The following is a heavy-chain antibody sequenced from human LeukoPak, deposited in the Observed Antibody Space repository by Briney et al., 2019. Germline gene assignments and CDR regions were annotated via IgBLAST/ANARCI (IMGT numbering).Heavy chain of an antibody. J-gene: IGHJ3*02. Sequence: NPSQTLSLTCSVSGDSINSGGYYWSWIRQLPGKGLEWIGYVYQTGTTYYIPSLESRVTLSVDTSKNQFSLKLNSVTAADTAVYYCARDRWTVGAFDIWGQGTLVTVSS. V-gene: IGHV4-31*03. CDR1: GDSINSGGYY. CDR2: VYQTGTT. CDR3: ARDRWTVGAFDI. D-gene: IGHD3/OR15-3a*01.